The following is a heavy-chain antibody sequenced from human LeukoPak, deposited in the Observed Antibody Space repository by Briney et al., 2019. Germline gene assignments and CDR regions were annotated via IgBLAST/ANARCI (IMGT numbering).Heavy chain of an antibody. Sequence: SETLSLTCTVSGGSISSSSYYWGWIRQPPGKGLEWIGSIYYSGSTYYNPSLKSRVTISVDTSKNQFSLKLSSVTAADTAVYYCARQHGYCSSTSCSSVWFDPWGQGTLVTVSS. D-gene: IGHD2-2*01. CDR1: GGSISSSSYY. V-gene: IGHV4-39*01. J-gene: IGHJ5*02. CDR2: IYYSGST. CDR3: ARQHGYCSSTSCSSVWFDP.